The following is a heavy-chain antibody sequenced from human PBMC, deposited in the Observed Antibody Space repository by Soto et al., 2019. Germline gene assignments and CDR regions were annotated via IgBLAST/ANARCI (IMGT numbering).Heavy chain of an antibody. CDR2: ISFNGLSQ. Sequence: QELLVESGGGVVQPGRSLRLSCAASGFTFSSFAMHWVRQAPGKGLEWVSVISFNGLSQIYPDSIRGRFTISRDNSKNTLYLQLDSLRPDDTAVYYCARGGRGLRGAFDVWGQGTEVSVS. D-gene: IGHD3-16*01. V-gene: IGHV3-30*03. CDR1: GFTFSSFA. CDR3: ARGGRGLRGAFDV. J-gene: IGHJ3*01.